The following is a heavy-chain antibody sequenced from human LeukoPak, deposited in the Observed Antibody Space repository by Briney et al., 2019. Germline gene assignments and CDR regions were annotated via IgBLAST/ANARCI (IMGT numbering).Heavy chain of an antibody. CDR2: TSAYNGNT. CDR3: ARDAPGIAAAGLLNFDY. D-gene: IGHD6-13*01. J-gene: IGHJ4*02. CDR1: GYTFTSYG. Sequence: ASVKVSCKASGYTFTSYGISWVRQAPGQGLEWMGWTSAYNGNTNYAQKLQGRVTMTTDTSTSTAYMELRSLRSDDTAVYYCARDAPGIAAAGLLNFDYWGQGTLVTVSS. V-gene: IGHV1-18*01.